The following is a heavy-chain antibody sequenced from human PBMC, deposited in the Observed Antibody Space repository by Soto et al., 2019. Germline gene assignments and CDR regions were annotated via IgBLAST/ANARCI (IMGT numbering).Heavy chain of an antibody. V-gene: IGHV3-30*03. CDR3: AHGGEVGGVLGDH. Sequence: QVQLVESGGGVVQPGTSLRLSCEASGFAFNKFGMPWVRQAPGKGLEWVAFISYDGSYQYYADSVQGRLTITRDNSMNTLNMQLNSLRREDTAVYYFAHGGEVGGVLGDHWGQGTLVTVSS. CDR2: ISYDGSYQ. D-gene: IGHD1-26*01. CDR1: GFAFNKFG. J-gene: IGHJ4*02.